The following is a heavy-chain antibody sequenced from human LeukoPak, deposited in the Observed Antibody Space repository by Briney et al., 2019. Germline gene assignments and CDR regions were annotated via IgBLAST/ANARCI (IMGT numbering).Heavy chain of an antibody. CDR2: ISYDGSNK. V-gene: IGHV3-30-3*01. D-gene: IGHD3-3*01. CDR1: GFTFSSYA. CDR3: ARQPYYDFWSGSTEDH. Sequence: LGRSLRLSCAASGFTFSSYAMHWVRQAPGKGLEWVAVISYDGSNKYYADSVKGRLTISRDNSKNTLYLQMNSLRAEDTAVYYCARQPYYDFWSGSTEDHWGQGTLVTVSS. J-gene: IGHJ4*02.